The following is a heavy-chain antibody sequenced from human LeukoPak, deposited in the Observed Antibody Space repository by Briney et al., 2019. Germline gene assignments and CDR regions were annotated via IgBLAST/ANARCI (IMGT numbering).Heavy chain of an antibody. J-gene: IGHJ6*03. CDR1: GFTVSSNY. V-gene: IGHV3-53*05. D-gene: IGHD3-10*01. CDR3: AKDSYYGSGSWPYYYYMDV. Sequence: PGGSLRLSCAASGFTVSSNYMSWVRQAPGKGLEWVSVIYSGGSTYYADSVKGRFTISRDNSKNTLYLQMNSLRAEDTAVYYCAKDSYYGSGSWPYYYYMDVWGKGTTVTVSS. CDR2: IYSGGST.